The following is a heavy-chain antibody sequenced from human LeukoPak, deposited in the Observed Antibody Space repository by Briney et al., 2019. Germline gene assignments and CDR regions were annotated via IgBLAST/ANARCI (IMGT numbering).Heavy chain of an antibody. J-gene: IGHJ4*02. CDR1: GFTFSRSS. Sequence: PGGSLRLSCAASGFTFSRSSMSWVRQAPGKGLEWVSVISGSGGSTDYADSVKGRFTISRDNSKNTLYLQMNSLRAEDTAVYYCAKGSGWYVWGQGTLVTVSS. D-gene: IGHD6-19*01. CDR2: ISGSGGST. V-gene: IGHV3-23*01. CDR3: AKGSGWYV.